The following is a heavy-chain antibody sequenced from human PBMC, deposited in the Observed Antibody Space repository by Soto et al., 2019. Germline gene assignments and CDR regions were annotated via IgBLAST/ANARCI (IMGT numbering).Heavy chain of an antibody. CDR3: ARLRRDWGDAFEL. CDR2: IIPVFDKA. Sequence: QVQLVQAGADVKKPGSSVKVSCKTSGGSFGSSAISWVRQAPAQGLEWMGEIIPVFDKANYAQNFQVRLTITADELTGTVFMELSSLRSEDTSLYFCARLRRDWGDAFELWGLGTFVTVSS. D-gene: IGHD3-16*01. CDR1: GGSFGSSA. V-gene: IGHV1-69*01. J-gene: IGHJ3*01.